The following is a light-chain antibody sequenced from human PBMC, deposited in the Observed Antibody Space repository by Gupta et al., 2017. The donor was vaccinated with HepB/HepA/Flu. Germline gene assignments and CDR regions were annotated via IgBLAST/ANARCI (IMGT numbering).Light chain of an antibody. CDR3: QQRINWPLT. J-gene: IGKJ4*01. CDR2: DAS. CDR1: QSVSRY. Sequence: EIVLPQSPVTLSLSPGERATLSCRASQSVSRYLAWYQQKPGQPPSLLVFDASNRATGVPARFSGRGSGTDFTLTISSLEPEDFAVYYCQQRINWPLTFGGGTRVEIK. V-gene: IGKV3-11*01.